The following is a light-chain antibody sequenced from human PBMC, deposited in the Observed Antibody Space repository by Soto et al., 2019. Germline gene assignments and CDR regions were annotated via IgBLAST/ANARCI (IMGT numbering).Light chain of an antibody. CDR1: QSVSGN. CDR3: QQFNSWPRT. J-gene: IGKJ1*01. Sequence: IVMTQSPATVSGSPGERVTLSCRASQSVSGNVAWYHQKPGQPPRLLVYGASTTATDIPARFFGSGSETDFTLTITRLQSEDFGIYYWQQFNSWPRTFGQGTKVEIK. CDR2: GAS. V-gene: IGKV3-15*01.